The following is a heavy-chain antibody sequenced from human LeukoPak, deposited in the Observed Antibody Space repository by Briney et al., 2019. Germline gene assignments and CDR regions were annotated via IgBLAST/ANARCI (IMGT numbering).Heavy chain of an antibody. J-gene: IGHJ4*02. D-gene: IGHD3-10*01. Sequence: GGSLRLSCAASGFTVSSNEMSWVRQAPGKGLEWVSSISGGSTYYADSRKGRFTISRDNSKNTLHLQMNSLRAEDTAVYYCAISKWFGELLYDYWGQGTLVTVSS. CDR2: ISGGST. V-gene: IGHV3-38-3*01. CDR3: AISKWFGELLYDY. CDR1: GFTVSSNE.